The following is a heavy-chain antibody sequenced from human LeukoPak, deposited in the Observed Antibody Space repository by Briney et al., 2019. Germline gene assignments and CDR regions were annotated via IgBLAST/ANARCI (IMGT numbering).Heavy chain of an antibody. V-gene: IGHV3-7*01. J-gene: IGHJ4*02. CDR3: ARGRGYSGYDRFDY. Sequence: GGSLRLSCAASGFTLSSYWMSWVRQAPGKGLEWVANIKQDGSEKYYVDSVKGRFTISRDNGKNSLYLQMNSLRAEDTAVYYCARGRGYSGYDRFDYWGQGTLVTVSS. CDR2: IKQDGSEK. D-gene: IGHD5-12*01. CDR1: GFTLSSYW.